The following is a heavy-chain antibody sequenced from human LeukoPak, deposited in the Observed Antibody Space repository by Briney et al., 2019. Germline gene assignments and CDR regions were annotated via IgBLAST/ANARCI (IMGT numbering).Heavy chain of an antibody. J-gene: IGHJ4*02. CDR3: ARRSGIAVAGAFDY. CDR1: GFSSSGSS. V-gene: IGHV3-23*01. Sequence: GGSLKLSCAASGFSSSGSSIHWVRQAPGKGLEWVSGISGSGDSTYYADSVKGRFTISRDNSKNTLYLQMNSLRAEDTAVYYCARRSGIAVAGAFDYWGQGTLVTVSS. D-gene: IGHD6-19*01. CDR2: ISGSGDST.